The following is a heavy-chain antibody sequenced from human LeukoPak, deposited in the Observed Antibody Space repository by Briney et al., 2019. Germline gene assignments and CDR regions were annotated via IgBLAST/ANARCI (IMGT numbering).Heavy chain of an antibody. Sequence: PGGFLRLSCAASGFTFSDYYMTWIRQAPGKGLEWVSYSSSTGNIIFYADSVKGRFTISRDNAKNSLYLQMNSLRAEDTAVYYCARDPLIGSTYTTAWGYWGQGTLVTVSS. J-gene: IGHJ4*02. CDR2: SSSTGNII. CDR3: ARDPLIGSTYTTAWGY. V-gene: IGHV3-11*04. CDR1: GFTFSDYY. D-gene: IGHD2-2*01.